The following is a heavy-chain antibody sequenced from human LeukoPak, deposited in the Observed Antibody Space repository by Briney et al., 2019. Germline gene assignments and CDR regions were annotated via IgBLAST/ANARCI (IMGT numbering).Heavy chain of an antibody. V-gene: IGHV4-39*07. CDR2: IYYSGST. Sequence: PSETLSLTCTVSGGSISSSSYYWGWIRQPPGKGLAWIGSIYYSGSTYYNPSLKSRVTISVDTSKNQFSLKLSSVTAADTAVYYCARVGIAAAGSDYWGQGTLVTVSS. D-gene: IGHD6-13*01. CDR3: ARVGIAAAGSDY. J-gene: IGHJ4*02. CDR1: GGSISSSSYY.